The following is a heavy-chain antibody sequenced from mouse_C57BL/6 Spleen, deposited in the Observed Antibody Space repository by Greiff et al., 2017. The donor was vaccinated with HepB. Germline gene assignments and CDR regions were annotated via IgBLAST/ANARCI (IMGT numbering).Heavy chain of an antibody. D-gene: IGHD1-1*02. CDR3: ARGVGSSRAMDY. Sequence: QVQLQQSGTELVKPGASVKLSCKASGYTFTSYWMHWVKQRPGQGLEWIGNINPSNGGTNYNEKFKSKATLTVDKSSSTAYMQLSSLTSEDSAVYYCARGVGSSRAMDYWGQGTSVTVSS. CDR1: GYTFTSYW. V-gene: IGHV1-53*01. CDR2: INPSNGGT. J-gene: IGHJ4*01.